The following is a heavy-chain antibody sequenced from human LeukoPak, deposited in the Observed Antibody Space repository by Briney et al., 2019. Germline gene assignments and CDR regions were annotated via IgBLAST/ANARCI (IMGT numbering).Heavy chain of an antibody. J-gene: IGHJ4*02. Sequence: GASVKVSCKASGYTFTGYYMHWVRQAPGQGLEWMGWINPNSGGANYAQKFQGRVTMTRDTSISTAYMELSRLRSDDTAVYYCARDLVAVAGDGYWGQGTLVTVSS. CDR2: INPNSGGA. D-gene: IGHD6-19*01. CDR1: GYTFTGYY. V-gene: IGHV1-2*02. CDR3: ARDLVAVAGDGY.